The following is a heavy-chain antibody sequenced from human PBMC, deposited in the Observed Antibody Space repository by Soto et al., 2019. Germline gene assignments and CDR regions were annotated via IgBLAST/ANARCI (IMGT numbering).Heavy chain of an antibody. V-gene: IGHV3-23*01. CDR2: ISGSGGTT. CDR1: GFTFSSYA. Sequence: EVQMLESGGGLAQPGGSLRLSCVASGFTFSSYAMSWVRQAPGKGLEWVSSISGSGGTTYYADSVLGRFSISRDNSKNTMYLQMDNLRAEDTAVYYCAQESSAFDCRIYWGQGTLVTVSS. CDR3: AQESSAFDCRIY. J-gene: IGHJ4*02. D-gene: IGHD5-12*01.